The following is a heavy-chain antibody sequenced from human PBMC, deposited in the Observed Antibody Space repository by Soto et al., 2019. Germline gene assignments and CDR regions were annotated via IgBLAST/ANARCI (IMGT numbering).Heavy chain of an antibody. J-gene: IGHJ1*01. Sequence: QLQLQESGSGPVEPSQTLSLTCAVSGDSISGGYSWTWIRQSPGKGLAWIGYVYPSGNTYYNSSLNGRVTISVDKSKNLCSLRLTSVTAADTAVYYWARVDSKAFGRGVFDLWCEGTLVTGSS. CDR2: VYPSGNT. CDR3: ARVDSKAFGRGVFDL. D-gene: IGHD3-9*01. V-gene: IGHV4-30-2*06. CDR1: GDSISGGYS.